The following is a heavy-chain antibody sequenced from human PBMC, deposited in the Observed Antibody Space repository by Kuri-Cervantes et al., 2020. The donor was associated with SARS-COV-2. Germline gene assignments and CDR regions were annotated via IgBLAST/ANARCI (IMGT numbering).Heavy chain of an antibody. Sequence: GGSLSLSCAASGFTFSSYWMHWVRQAPGKGLVWVSRINSDGSSPRSADSVKGRFTISRDNAKNTLYLQMNSLRAEDTAVYYCARGLPNYPYDFWIGYYSGPNFDYWGQGTLVTVSS. J-gene: IGHJ4*02. CDR3: ARGLPNYPYDFWIGYYSGPNFDY. CDR1: GFTFSSYW. D-gene: IGHD3-3*01. V-gene: IGHV3-74*01. CDR2: INSDGSSP.